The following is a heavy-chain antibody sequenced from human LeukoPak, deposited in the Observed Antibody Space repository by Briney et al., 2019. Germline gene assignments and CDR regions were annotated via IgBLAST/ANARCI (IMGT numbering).Heavy chain of an antibody. D-gene: IGHD4-17*01. V-gene: IGHV3-20*04. Sequence: GGSLRLSCAASGFTFDDSGMSWVRQAPGKGLEWVAGINWTGGSTGYADSVKGRFTISRDNAKNSLYLQMNSLRAEDTAVYYCARDIGSDYGDYGWFDPWGQGTLVTVSS. J-gene: IGHJ5*02. CDR1: GFTFDDSG. CDR2: INWTGGST. CDR3: ARDIGSDYGDYGWFDP.